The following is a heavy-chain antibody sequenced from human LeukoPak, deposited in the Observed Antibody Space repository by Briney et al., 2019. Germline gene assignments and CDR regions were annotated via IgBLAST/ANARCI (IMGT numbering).Heavy chain of an antibody. V-gene: IGHV1-18*01. CDR3: ARGRSGSYYTQDAFDI. CDR1: GYTFTSYG. D-gene: IGHD1-26*01. Sequence: GASVKVSCKASGYTFTSYGISWVRQAPGQGLEWMGWISAYNGNTNYAQKLQGRVTMTPDTSTSTAYMELRSLRSDDTAVYYCARGRSGSYYTQDAFDIWGQGTMVTVSS. J-gene: IGHJ3*02. CDR2: ISAYNGNT.